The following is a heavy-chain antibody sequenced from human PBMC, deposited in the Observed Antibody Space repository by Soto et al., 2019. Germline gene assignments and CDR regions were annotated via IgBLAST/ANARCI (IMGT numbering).Heavy chain of an antibody. CDR3: ARDLVAGPGSGSNID. V-gene: IGHV3-21*01. J-gene: IGHJ4*02. CDR1: GFTFSSYS. D-gene: IGHD3-10*01. CDR2: ISSSSSYI. Sequence: EVQLVESGGGLVKPGGSLRLSCAASGFTFSSYSMNWVRQAPGKGLEWVSSISSSSSYIYYADSVKGRFTISRDNAKNPLFLQMNSLRAEETALYYFARDLVAGPGSGSNIDWGQGTLVTVSS.